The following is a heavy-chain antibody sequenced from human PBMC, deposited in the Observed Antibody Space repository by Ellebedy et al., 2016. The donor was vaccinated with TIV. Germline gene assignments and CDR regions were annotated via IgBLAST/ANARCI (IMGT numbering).Heavy chain of an antibody. D-gene: IGHD6-13*01. J-gene: IGHJ5*02. CDR3: ARDILGFSNSNNWFDP. V-gene: IGHV4-39*02. Sequence: SETLSLXXTVSGGSISSNDYYWGWIRQPPGKGLEWIGSIYYIGSTYYNPSLKSRVTISIDTSKNHFALKLSSVTAADTAIYYCARDILGFSNSNNWFDPWGQGTLVTVSS. CDR1: GGSISSNDYY. CDR2: IYYIGST.